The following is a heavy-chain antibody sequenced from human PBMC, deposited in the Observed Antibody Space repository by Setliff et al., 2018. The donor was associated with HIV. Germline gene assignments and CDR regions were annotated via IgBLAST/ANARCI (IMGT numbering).Heavy chain of an antibody. J-gene: IGHJ4*02. V-gene: IGHV1-69*13. CDR2: IIPILGTA. Sequence: SVKVSCKTSGYAFNIYAITWVRRAPGQGLEWMGGIIPILGTADYALKFHGRVSITADESTSTAYMEMTGLASEDSAVYYCARGRSGSQYYFDNWGQGTLVTVSS. CDR1: GYAFNIYA. D-gene: IGHD6-19*01. CDR3: ARGRSGSQYYFDN.